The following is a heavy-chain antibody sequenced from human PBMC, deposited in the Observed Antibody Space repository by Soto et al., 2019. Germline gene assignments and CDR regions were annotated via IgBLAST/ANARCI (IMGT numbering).Heavy chain of an antibody. CDR3: ARDLSAMGQYYGAY. CDR2: ISYDGSNK. Sequence: QVQLVESGGGVVQPGRSLRLSCAASGFTFSSYAMHWVRQAPGKGLEWVAVISYDGSNKYYADSVKGRFTNSRDNSKNTLYLQMNSLRAEDTAVYYCARDLSAMGQYYGAYWGQGTLDTVSS. CDR1: GFTFSSYA. D-gene: IGHD5-18*01. V-gene: IGHV3-30-3*01. J-gene: IGHJ4*02.